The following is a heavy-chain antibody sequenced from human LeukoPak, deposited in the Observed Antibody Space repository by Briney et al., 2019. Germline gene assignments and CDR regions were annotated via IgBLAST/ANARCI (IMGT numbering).Heavy chain of an antibody. CDR3: AVITMVRGASRYNWFDP. J-gene: IGHJ5*02. Sequence: GASVKVSCKASGYTFTGYYMHWVRQAPGQGLEWMGWINPNSGGTNHAQKFQGRVTMTRDTSISTAYMELSRLRSDDTAVYYCAVITMVRGASRYNWFDPWGQGTLVTVSS. D-gene: IGHD3-10*01. V-gene: IGHV1-2*02. CDR2: INPNSGGT. CDR1: GYTFTGYY.